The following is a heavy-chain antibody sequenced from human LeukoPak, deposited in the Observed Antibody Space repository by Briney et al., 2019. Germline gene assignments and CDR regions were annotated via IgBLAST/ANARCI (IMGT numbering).Heavy chain of an antibody. CDR2: IYYSGST. CDR3: ARGGIVVVPASGHWFDP. CDR1: GGSISSSSYY. Sequence: SETLSLTCTVSGGSISSSSYYWGWIRQPPGKGLEWIGSIYYSGSTYYNPSLKSRVTISVDTSKNQFSLKLSSVTAADTAVYYCARGGIVVVPASGHWFDPWGQGTLVTVSS. D-gene: IGHD2-2*01. V-gene: IGHV4-39*07. J-gene: IGHJ5*02.